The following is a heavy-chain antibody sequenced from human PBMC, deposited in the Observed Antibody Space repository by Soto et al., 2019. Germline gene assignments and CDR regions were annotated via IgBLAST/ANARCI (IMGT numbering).Heavy chain of an antibody. CDR2: TSNGGNT. J-gene: IGHJ5*02. CDR3: ARDFRPGLIVPTKSGFDP. D-gene: IGHD2-15*01. V-gene: IGHV3-23*01. CDR1: GFPFSTYA. Sequence: EVQLLESGGGLVQRGGSLRLSCEASGFPFSTYAMTWVRQVPGKGLEWVSTTSNGGNTEFAESVRGRFTVFRDNSKNTIYLPMSSLRAEDSAIYFCARDFRPGLIVPTKSGFDPWGQGTPVTVSS.